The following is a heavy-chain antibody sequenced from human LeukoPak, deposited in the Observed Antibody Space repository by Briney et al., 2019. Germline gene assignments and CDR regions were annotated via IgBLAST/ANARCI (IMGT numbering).Heavy chain of an antibody. D-gene: IGHD2-21*02. CDR3: ARGTLRGRVTYYFDY. J-gene: IGHJ4*02. Sequence: PSETLSLTCTVSGGSISDYSWTWIRQPAGKGLEWIGRIYTGGSTNYNPSLKSRVTVSVDTSKNQFSLNLSSVTAADTAVYYCARGTLRGRVTYYFDYWGQGALVTVSS. CDR2: IYTGGST. CDR1: GGSISDYS. V-gene: IGHV4-4*07.